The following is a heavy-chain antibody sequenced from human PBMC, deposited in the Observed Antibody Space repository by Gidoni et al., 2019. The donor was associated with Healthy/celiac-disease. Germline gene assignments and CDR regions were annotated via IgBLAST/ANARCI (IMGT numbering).Heavy chain of an antibody. CDR2: ISISSIYT. D-gene: IGHD3-10*01. V-gene: IGHV3-11*05. CDR3: ARDGLLWFGEIGHGMDV. CDR1: GVTFSDYD. Sequence: QVQLVEVGGGWGKPGGSLRLSCAASGVTFSDYDLSWISQAPGNGVEWFSYISISSIYTTYADSVKGRFTISRDNAKNSLYLQMNSLRAEDTAVYYCARDGLLWFGEIGHGMDVWGQGTTVTVSS. J-gene: IGHJ6*02.